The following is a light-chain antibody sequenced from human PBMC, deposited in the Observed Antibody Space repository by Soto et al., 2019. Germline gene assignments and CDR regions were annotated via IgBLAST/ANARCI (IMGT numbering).Light chain of an antibody. V-gene: IGKV1-12*01. CDR3: QQANSFPGIT. CDR2: AAS. CDR1: QGISNW. J-gene: IGKJ5*01. Sequence: DIQMTQSPSSVSASVGDRVTITCRASQGISNWLAWYQQKPGKAPKLLIYAASSLQSGVPSRFSGRGSRTDFTLIISSLQPEDFATYYCQQANSFPGITFGQGTRLEIK.